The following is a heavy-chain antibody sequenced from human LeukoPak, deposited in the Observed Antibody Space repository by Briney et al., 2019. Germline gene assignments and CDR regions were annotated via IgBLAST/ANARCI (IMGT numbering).Heavy chain of an antibody. D-gene: IGHD4-17*01. CDR3: ARVFTVTTPRYYYYMDV. J-gene: IGHJ6*03. Sequence: SSQTLSLTCTVSGGSISSYYLSWIRQPPGKGLEWIGYIYYSGSTNYNPSLKSRVTISVDTSKNQFSLKLSSVTAADTAVYYCARVFTVTTPRYYYYMDVWGKGTTVTVSS. V-gene: IGHV4-59*01. CDR1: GGSISSYY. CDR2: IYYSGST.